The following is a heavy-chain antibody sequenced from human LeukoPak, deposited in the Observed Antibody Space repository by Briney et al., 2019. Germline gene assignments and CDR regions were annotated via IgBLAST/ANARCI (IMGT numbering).Heavy chain of an antibody. CDR1: GFTFSSYW. CDR2: INSDGSST. Sequence: GGSLRLSCAASGFTFSSYWMHWVRQAPGKGLVWVSRINSDGSSTSYADSVKGRFTISRDNAKNTLYLQMNSLRAEDTAVYYCARDLDGSGWFAPFDYWGQGTLVTVSS. D-gene: IGHD2-15*01. V-gene: IGHV3-74*01. CDR3: ARDLDGSGWFAPFDY. J-gene: IGHJ4*02.